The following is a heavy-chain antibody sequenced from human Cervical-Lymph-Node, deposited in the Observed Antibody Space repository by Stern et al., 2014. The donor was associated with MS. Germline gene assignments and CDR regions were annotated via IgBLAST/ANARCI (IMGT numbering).Heavy chain of an antibody. V-gene: IGHV5-51*03. Sequence: EVQLEESGAEVKKPGESLKISCKGSEYNFNTHWIAWVRQMPGKGLEWLGNNYPGNSDTRYNPSLQGQVSISADKSITTAYLHFSSLKASDSAMYFCARHGGPNWNHEAHNWFDPWGQGTLVTVSS. CDR1: EYNFNTHW. D-gene: IGHD1-14*01. CDR3: ARHGGPNWNHEAHNWFDP. CDR2: NYPGNSDT. J-gene: IGHJ5*02.